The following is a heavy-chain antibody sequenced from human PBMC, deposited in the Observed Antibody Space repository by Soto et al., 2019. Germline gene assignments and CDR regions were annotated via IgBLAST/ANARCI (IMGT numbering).Heavy chain of an antibody. D-gene: IGHD2-21*02. CDR1: GDSISSDYYH. CDR3: ASDDDGGDSLHV. V-gene: IGHV4-30-4*08. J-gene: IGHJ6*02. CDR2: IHHRGSI. Sequence: QVQLQQSGPGLVKPSQTLSLTCTVSGDSISSDYYHWTWIRQSPGQGLERIGDIHHRGSIPYNPSLMSRVTIPGDTSENHLSHHLTSVTVADKAVYLRASDDDGGDSLHVWGQGATVTVSS.